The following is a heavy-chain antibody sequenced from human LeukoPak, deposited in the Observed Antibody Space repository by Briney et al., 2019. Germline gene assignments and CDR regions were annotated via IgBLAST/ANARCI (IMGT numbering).Heavy chain of an antibody. Sequence: SQTLSLTCAISGDSVSSNSAAWDWIRQSPSRGLEWLGRTYYRSKWYYGYAVSAKSRITINPDTSKNQFSLQLNSVTPEDTAIYYCTRTIAGYIDYWGQGTLVTVSS. V-gene: IGHV6-1*01. D-gene: IGHD2-2*02. J-gene: IGHJ4*02. CDR2: TYYRSKWYY. CDR3: TRTIAGYIDY. CDR1: GDSVSSNSAA.